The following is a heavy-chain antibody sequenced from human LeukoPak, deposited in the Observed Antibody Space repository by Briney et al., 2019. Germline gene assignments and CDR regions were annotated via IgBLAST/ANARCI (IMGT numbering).Heavy chain of an antibody. D-gene: IGHD5-24*01. CDR2: IKQDGSKK. CDR3: TRVGYIDEGIDY. V-gene: IGHV3-7*04. Sequence: GGSLRLSCVASGFPFSSYWMTWVRQAPGKGLEWVADIKQDGSKKSYVDSVKGRFTISRDNAKNSLYLQMNSLRAEDTAIYYCTRVGYIDEGIDYWGQGTLVTVSS. CDR1: GFPFSSYW. J-gene: IGHJ4*02.